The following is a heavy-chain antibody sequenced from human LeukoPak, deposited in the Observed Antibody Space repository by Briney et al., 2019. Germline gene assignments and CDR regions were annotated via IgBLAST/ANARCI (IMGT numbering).Heavy chain of an antibody. D-gene: IGHD6-19*01. CDR2: IYHSGST. CDR1: GYSISSGYY. CDR3: ARGWDAANWYFDL. V-gene: IGHV4-38-2*01. Sequence: SETLSLTCAVSGYSISSGYYWGWIRQPPGKGLEWIGSIYHSGSTYYNPSLKSRVTISVDTSKNQFFLKLSSVTAADTAVYYCARGWDAANWYFDLWGRGTLVTVSS. J-gene: IGHJ2*01.